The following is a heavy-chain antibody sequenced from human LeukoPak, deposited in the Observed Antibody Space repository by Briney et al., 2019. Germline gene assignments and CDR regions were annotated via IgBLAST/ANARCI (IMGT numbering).Heavy chain of an antibody. Sequence: ASVKVSCKVSGYTLTGLCMHWVRQAPGKGLEWMGGCNPEDGETIYAQKSQGRVTMTEDTSTDTAYMYLSSLRSEGTAVYYCATVTFWGQGTLVTVSS. CDR3: ATVTF. D-gene: IGHD4-11*01. CDR1: GYTLTGLC. V-gene: IGHV1-24*01. J-gene: IGHJ4*02. CDR2: CNPEDGET.